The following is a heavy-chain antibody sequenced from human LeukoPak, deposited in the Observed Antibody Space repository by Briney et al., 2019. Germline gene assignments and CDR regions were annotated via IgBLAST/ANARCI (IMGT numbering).Heavy chain of an antibody. J-gene: IGHJ5*02. Sequence: ASVKVSCKASGYTFTTYDINWVRQATGQGLEWMGWMNPNSGNTGYTQKFQGRVTMTRNTSISTAYMELSSLRSEDTAVYYCARGRGSSHKENWFDPWGQGTLVTVSS. D-gene: IGHD2-15*01. CDR1: GYTFTTYD. V-gene: IGHV1-8*01. CDR2: MNPNSGNT. CDR3: ARGRGSSHKENWFDP.